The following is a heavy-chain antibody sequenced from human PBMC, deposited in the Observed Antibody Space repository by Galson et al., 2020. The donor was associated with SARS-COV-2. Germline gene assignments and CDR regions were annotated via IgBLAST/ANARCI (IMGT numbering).Heavy chain of an antibody. J-gene: IGHJ5*01. CDR3: AREPSPVAFES. Sequence: SETLSLTCTVSDGSISTYYWSWIRQPPGKGLEWIGYIFYSGSTHYNPSLKSRVTISVDTPKNQFFLRLRSVTAADTAVYYCAREPSPVAFESWGQETLVAVTS. CDR1: DGSISTYY. V-gene: IGHV4-59*01. CDR2: IFYSGST.